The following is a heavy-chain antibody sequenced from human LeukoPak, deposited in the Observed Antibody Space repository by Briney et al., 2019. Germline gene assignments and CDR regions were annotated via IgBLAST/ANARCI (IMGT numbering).Heavy chain of an antibody. CDR2: ISSSGSTI. J-gene: IGHJ3*02. V-gene: IGHV3-11*01. Sequence: GGSLRLSCAASGFTFSDYYMSWIRQAPGKGLGWVSYISSSGSTIYYADSVKGRFTISRDNAKNSLYLQMNSLRAEDTAVYYCARDSDRDAFDIWGQGTMVTVSS. CDR3: ARDSDRDAFDI. CDR1: GFTFSDYY.